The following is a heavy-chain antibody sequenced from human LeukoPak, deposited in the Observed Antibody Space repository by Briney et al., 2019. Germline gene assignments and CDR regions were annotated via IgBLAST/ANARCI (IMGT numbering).Heavy chain of an antibody. CDR1: GGSISSGSYY. J-gene: IGHJ6*03. D-gene: IGHD2-2*01. CDR2: IYTSGST. Sequence: PSQTLSLTCTVSGGSISSGSYYWSWSRQPAGKGLEWIGRIYTSGSTNYNPSLKSRVTISVDTSKNQFSLKLSSVTAADTAVYYCARDYIVVVPAAPGYYYYYMDVWGKGTTVTVSS. CDR3: ARDYIVVVPAAPGYYYYYMDV. V-gene: IGHV4-61*02.